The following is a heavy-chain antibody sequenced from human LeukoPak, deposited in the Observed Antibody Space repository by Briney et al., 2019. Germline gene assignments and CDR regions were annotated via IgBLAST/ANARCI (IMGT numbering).Heavy chain of an antibody. D-gene: IGHD3-10*01. CDR1: GFTVSSNY. J-gene: IGHJ4*02. V-gene: IGHV3-66*01. Sequence: GGSLRLSCAASGFTVSSNYMSWVRQAPGKGLEWVSVIYSGGSTYYADSVKGRFTISRDNSKNTLYLQMNSLRAEDTAVYYCARDPYYYGSGSYYNGDYWGQGTLVTVSS. CDR3: ARDPYYYGSGSYYNGDY. CDR2: IYSGGST.